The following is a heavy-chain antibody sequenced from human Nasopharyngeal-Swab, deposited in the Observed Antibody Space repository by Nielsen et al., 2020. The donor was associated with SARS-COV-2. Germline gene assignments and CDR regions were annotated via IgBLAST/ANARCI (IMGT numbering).Heavy chain of an antibody. CDR2: MNPHNGGT. CDR1: GYTFTDYY. D-gene: IGHD2-15*01. CDR3: ARGGDPREVVAATDCFDP. V-gene: IGHV1-2*02. J-gene: IGHJ5*02. Sequence: ASVKVSCKPSGYTFTDYYMHWVRQAPGQGLEWMGWMNPHNGGTNYEQKFQGRVTMTRDTSISTGYMELRRLRPEDTAVYYCARGGDPREVVAATDCFDPWGQGTLVTVSS.